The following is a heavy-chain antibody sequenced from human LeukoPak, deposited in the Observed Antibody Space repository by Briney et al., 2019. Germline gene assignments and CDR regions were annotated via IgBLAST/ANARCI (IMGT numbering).Heavy chain of an antibody. J-gene: IGHJ5*02. Sequence: SETLSLTCTVSGGPISSYYWSWIRQPPGKGLEWVGYISYSGSTNYRPSLKSRLSIPIDTSKNQFSLNLSSVTAADTAVYYCARMEEGLGICRSSGCYWLDPWGQRILVTVSS. D-gene: IGHD2-2*01. CDR3: ARMEEGLGICRSSGCYWLDP. CDR2: ISYSGST. CDR1: GGPISSYY. V-gene: IGHV4-59*01.